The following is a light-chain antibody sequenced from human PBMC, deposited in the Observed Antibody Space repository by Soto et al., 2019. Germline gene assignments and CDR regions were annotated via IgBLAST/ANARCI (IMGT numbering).Light chain of an antibody. CDR3: AAWDDSLNGYV. CDR1: TSDVGGYNY. V-gene: IGLV2-14*01. Sequence: QSALTQPASVSGSPGQSITISCTGTTSDVGGYNYVSWYQQHPGKAPKLIIWEVSNRPSGVPDRFSGSKSGTSASLAISGLQSEDEADYYCAAWDDSLNGYVFGGGTKLTVL. J-gene: IGLJ1*01. CDR2: EVS.